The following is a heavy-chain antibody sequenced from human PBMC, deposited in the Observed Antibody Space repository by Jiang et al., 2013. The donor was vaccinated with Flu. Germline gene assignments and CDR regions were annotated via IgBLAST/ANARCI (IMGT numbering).Heavy chain of an antibody. Sequence: VQLVESGGGVVQPGRSLRLSCAASGFTFSSYGMHWVRQAPGKGLEWVAVIWYDGSNKYYADSVKGRFTISRDDAKNSLYLQMNSLRAEDTAVYYCARDQRFIRFLRMGAFDIWGQGTMVTVSS. CDR1: GFTFSSYG. CDR2: IWYDGSNK. J-gene: IGHJ3*02. D-gene: IGHD3-3*01. CDR3: ARDQRFIRFLRMGAFDI. V-gene: IGHV3-33*01.